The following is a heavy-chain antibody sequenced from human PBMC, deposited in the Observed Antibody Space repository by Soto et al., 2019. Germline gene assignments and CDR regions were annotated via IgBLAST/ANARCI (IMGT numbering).Heavy chain of an antibody. V-gene: IGHV3-30*18. CDR2: ISYDGSNK. CDR3: AKDGLAYCGGDCYSPDL. J-gene: IGHJ5*02. Sequence: QVQLVESGGGVVQPGRSLRLSCAASGFTFSSYGMHWVRQAPGKGLEWVAVISYDGSNKYYADSVKGRFTISRDNSKNTLYLQMNSLRAEDTAVYYCAKDGLAYCGGDCYSPDLWGQGTLVTV. CDR1: GFTFSSYG. D-gene: IGHD2-21*02.